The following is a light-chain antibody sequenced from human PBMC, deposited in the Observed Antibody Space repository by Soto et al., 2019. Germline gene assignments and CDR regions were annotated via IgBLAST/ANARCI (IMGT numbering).Light chain of an antibody. V-gene: IGKV3-20*01. J-gene: IGKJ1*01. CDR1: QSISRY. CDR2: GAS. Sequence: IVLTQSPGTLSLSPGERTTLSCRASQSISRYLAWYQQKPGQGPRLLIYGASSRATGTPDRFSGSGSGTDFTLTINSLEPEDFAVYFCQQYGSSPPTFGQGTKVDIK. CDR3: QQYGSSPPT.